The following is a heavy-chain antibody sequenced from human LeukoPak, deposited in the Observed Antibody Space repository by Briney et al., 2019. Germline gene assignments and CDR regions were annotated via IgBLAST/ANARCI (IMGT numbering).Heavy chain of an antibody. CDR1: GYTFTSYY. J-gene: IGHJ4*02. D-gene: IGHD6-6*01. CDR3: ASIDIAARPPGY. Sequence: PAASVKVSCKASGYTFTSYYMHWVRQAPGQGLEWMGIINPSGCSTSYAQKFQGRVTMTRDASTSTVYMELSSLRSEDTAVYYCASIDIAARPPGYWGQGTLVTVSS. CDR2: INPSGCST. V-gene: IGHV1-46*01.